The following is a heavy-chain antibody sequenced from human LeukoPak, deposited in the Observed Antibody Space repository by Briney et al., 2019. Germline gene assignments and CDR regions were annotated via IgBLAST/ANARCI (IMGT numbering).Heavy chain of an antibody. V-gene: IGHV3-23*01. Sequence: PGGTLRLSCAASGFTFSSYGMSWVRQAPGKGLEWVSAISGSGSSTYYAASVKGRFTISRDNSKNTLYLQMNSLRAEDTAVYYCASGAIKYYDILTGLNYFDYWGQGTLVTVSS. CDR1: GFTFSSYG. J-gene: IGHJ4*02. CDR2: ISGSGSST. CDR3: ASGAIKYYDILTGLNYFDY. D-gene: IGHD3-9*01.